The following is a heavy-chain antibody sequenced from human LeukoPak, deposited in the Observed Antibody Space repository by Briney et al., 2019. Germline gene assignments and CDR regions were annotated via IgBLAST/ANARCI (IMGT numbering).Heavy chain of an antibody. Sequence: GGSLRLSCAASRFMFNNYWMSWVGQAPGKGLEGVANIKQDGSEKYYVDSVKGRFTISRDNAKNSLYLQMNSLRAEDTALYYCARGHTSVKVSYYYMDVWGKGTTVTVSS. CDR2: IKQDGSEK. CDR3: ARGHTSVKVSYYYMDV. V-gene: IGHV3-7*04. D-gene: IGHD4-17*01. J-gene: IGHJ6*03. CDR1: RFMFNNYW.